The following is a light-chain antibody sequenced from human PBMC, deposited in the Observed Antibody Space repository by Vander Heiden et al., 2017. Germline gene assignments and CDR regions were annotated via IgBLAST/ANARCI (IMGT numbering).Light chain of an antibody. J-gene: IGLJ3*02. V-gene: IGLV2-11*01. CDR3: CSYAGNTAWV. CDR1: SSDVGGYNY. Sequence: QSALTQPRSVSGSPGQSVTMSCTGTSSDVGGYNYVSWYQQHPGKAPKVIIYDVNKRPSGVPDRFSGSKSGNTASLTISGLQAADEADYYCCSYAGNTAWVFGGGTKVTGL. CDR2: DVN.